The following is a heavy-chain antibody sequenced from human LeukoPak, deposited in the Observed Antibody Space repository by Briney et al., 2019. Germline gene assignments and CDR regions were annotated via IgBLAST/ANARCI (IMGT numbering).Heavy chain of an antibody. V-gene: IGHV3-7*05. Sequence: GGSLRLSCAASGFTFSSFWMGWVRQAPGKGLEREANIKQDGSEKYYVDSVKGRFTISRDNAKNSLYLQMNSLRAEDTAVYYCARDKSVGATPFDYWGQGTLVTVSS. CDR2: IKQDGSEK. J-gene: IGHJ4*02. CDR1: GFTFSSFW. CDR3: ARDKSVGATPFDY. D-gene: IGHD1-26*01.